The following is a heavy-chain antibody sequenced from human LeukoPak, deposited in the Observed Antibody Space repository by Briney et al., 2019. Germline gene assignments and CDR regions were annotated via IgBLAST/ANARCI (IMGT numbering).Heavy chain of an antibody. V-gene: IGHV4-59*10. CDR3: ARQDSSGWYGSTNNWFDP. CDR2: IYTSGST. CDR1: GGSFSGYY. J-gene: IGHJ5*02. Sequence: SETLSLTCAVYGGSFSGYYWSWIRQPAGKGLEWIGRIYTSGSTNYNPSLKSRVTMSVDTSKNQFSLKLSSVTAADTAVYYCARQDSSGWYGSTNNWFDPWGQGTLVTVSS. D-gene: IGHD6-19*01.